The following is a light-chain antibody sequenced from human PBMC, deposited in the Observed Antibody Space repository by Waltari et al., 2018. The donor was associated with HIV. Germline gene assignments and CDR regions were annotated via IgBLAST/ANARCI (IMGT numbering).Light chain of an antibody. Sequence: QSALTQPASVSGSLGQSITISCTGTSSDAGGHNFVSWYQQHPGKAPKLLISDVINRPSGVSNRFSGSKSGNTASLTISGLQAEDEADYYCSSYTANSRIFGGGTRLTVL. CDR3: SSYTANSRI. J-gene: IGLJ2*01. V-gene: IGLV2-14*03. CDR2: DVI. CDR1: SSDAGGHNF.